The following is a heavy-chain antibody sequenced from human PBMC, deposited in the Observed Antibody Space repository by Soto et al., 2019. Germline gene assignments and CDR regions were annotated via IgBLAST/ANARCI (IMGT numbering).Heavy chain of an antibody. CDR3: AKDGAAAGVGYYYGMDV. D-gene: IGHD6-13*01. Sequence: QVQLVESGGGVVQPGRSLRLSCAASGFTFSSYGMHWVRQAPGKGLEWVAVISYDGSNKYYADSVKGRFTISRDNSKNTLYLQMNSLRAEDTAVYYCAKDGAAAGVGYYYGMDVWGQGTTVTVSS. CDR1: GFTFSSYG. J-gene: IGHJ6*02. V-gene: IGHV3-30*18. CDR2: ISYDGSNK.